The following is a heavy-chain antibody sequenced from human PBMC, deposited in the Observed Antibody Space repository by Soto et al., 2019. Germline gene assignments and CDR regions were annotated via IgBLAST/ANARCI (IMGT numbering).Heavy chain of an antibody. CDR1: GASVSSSHY. CDR2: VSYSGSP. J-gene: IGHJ4*02. Sequence: QLQLQESGPGLVKSSETLSLTCSVSGASVSSSHYWGWIRQPPGKGLEWIGSVSYSGSPYYSPSFKSRITMSVDTSTNQFSLRVRSVTDTATAVYFCARHYNTGAFFDYWVQGKLVTVSS. CDR3: ARHYNTGAFFDY. V-gene: IGHV4-39*01. D-gene: IGHD1-20*01.